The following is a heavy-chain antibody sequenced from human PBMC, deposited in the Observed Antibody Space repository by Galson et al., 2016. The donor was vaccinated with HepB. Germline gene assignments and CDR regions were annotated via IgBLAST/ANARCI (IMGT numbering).Heavy chain of an antibody. D-gene: IGHD3-22*01. J-gene: IGHJ3*02. V-gene: IGHV4-59*08. CDR3: ARHGYYSYAAFDI. CDR2: MFYSGTT. CDR1: GGSISGYY. Sequence: SETLSLTCTVSGGSISGYYWSWIRQPPGKGLEWIGNMFYSGTTNYNPSLKSRVTISVDTSKRQFSLKLSSVTAADTAIYYCARHGYYSYAAFDIWGQGTMVTVSS.